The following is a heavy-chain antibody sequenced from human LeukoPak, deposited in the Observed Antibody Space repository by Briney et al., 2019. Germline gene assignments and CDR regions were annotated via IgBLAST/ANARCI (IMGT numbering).Heavy chain of an antibody. D-gene: IGHD3-22*01. CDR1: GFTVSSNY. J-gene: IGHJ6*02. CDR2: IYSGGST. CDR3: ARDSSGYYYRLYYGMDV. Sequence: GGSLRLSCAASGFTVSSNYMNWVRRAPGKGLEWFSVIYSGGSTYYADSVKGRFIISRDNSKNTLYLQTNSLRAEDTAVYYCARDSSGYYYRLYYGMDVWGQGTTVTVSS. V-gene: IGHV3-66*01.